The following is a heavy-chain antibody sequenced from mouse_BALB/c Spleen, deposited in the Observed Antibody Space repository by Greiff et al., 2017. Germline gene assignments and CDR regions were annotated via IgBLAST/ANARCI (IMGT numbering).Heavy chain of an antibody. CDR3: ARRAGYDGAWFAY. V-gene: IGHV5-9-3*01. CDR1: GFTFSSYA. D-gene: IGHD2-2*01. Sequence: DVHLVESGGGLVKPGGSLKLSCAASGFTFSSYAMSWVRQTPEKRLEWVATISSGGSYTYYPDSVKGRFTISRDNAKNTLYLQMSSLRSEDTAMYYCARRAGYDGAWFAYWGQGTLVTVSA. J-gene: IGHJ3*01. CDR2: ISSGGSYT.